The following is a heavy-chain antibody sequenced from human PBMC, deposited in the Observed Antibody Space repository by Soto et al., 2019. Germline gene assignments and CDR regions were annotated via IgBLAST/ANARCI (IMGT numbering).Heavy chain of an antibody. Sequence: PSETLSLTCAVYGGSFSGYYWSWIRQPPGKGLEWIGEINHSGSTNYNPSLKSRVTISVDTSKNQFSLKLSSVAAADTAVYYCASESLRFLEWLQRGNWFDPWGQGTLVTVSS. J-gene: IGHJ5*02. D-gene: IGHD3-3*01. CDR1: GGSFSGYY. CDR2: INHSGST. V-gene: IGHV4-34*01. CDR3: ASESLRFLEWLQRGNWFDP.